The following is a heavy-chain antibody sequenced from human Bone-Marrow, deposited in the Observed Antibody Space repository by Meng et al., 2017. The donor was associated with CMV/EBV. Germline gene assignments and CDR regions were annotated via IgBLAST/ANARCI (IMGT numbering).Heavy chain of an antibody. V-gene: IGHV3-11*01. CDR3: ARDHIRGATMKSHDAFDI. CDR1: GFTFSDYY. Sequence: GGSLRLSCAASGFTFSDYYMSWIRQAPGKGLEWVSYISSSGSTIYYADSVKGRFTISRDTSISAAYMELSRLRSDDTAMYYCARDHIRGATMKSHDAFDIWGQGTMVTVSS. CDR2: ISSSGSTI. J-gene: IGHJ3*02. D-gene: IGHD3-22*01.